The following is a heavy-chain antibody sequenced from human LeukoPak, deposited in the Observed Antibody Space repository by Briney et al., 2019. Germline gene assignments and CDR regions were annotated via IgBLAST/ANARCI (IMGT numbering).Heavy chain of an antibody. CDR1: GFIFSDYN. V-gene: IGHV3-48*01. Sequence: GGSLRLSCAGSGFIFSDYNMNWVRQAPGKGLEWVSYISSGSSTTYSADSVKGRFTISRDNSQNTLYLQMNSLRAEDTAVYYCAKTRLVAVTGLYYFDFWGQGTTVTVSS. CDR3: AKTRLVAVTGLYYFDF. D-gene: IGHD2-15*01. J-gene: IGHJ4*02. CDR2: ISSGSSTT.